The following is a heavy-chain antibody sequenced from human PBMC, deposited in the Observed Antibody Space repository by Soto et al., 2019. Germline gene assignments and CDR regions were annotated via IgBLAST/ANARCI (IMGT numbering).Heavy chain of an antibody. D-gene: IGHD6-13*01. CDR3: ARDLGSSWYPEYFQH. J-gene: IGHJ1*01. V-gene: IGHV1-18*01. CDR2: ISAYNGNT. CDR1: GYTFTSYG. Sequence: ASVKVSCKASGYTFTSYGISWVRQAPGQGLEWMGWISAYNGNTNYAQKLQGRVTMTTDTSTSTAYMELRSLISDDTALYYCARDLGSSWYPEYFQHWGQGTLVTVSS.